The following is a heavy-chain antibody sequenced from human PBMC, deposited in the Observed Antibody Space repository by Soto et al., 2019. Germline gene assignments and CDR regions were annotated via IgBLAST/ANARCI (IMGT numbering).Heavy chain of an antibody. CDR2: IWYDGSNK. D-gene: IGHD3-10*01. CDR1: GFTFSSYG. V-gene: IGHV3-33*01. J-gene: IGHJ4*02. CDR3: AREVTMVRGVIAY. Sequence: SGGSLRLSCAASGFTFSSYGMHWVRQAPGKGLEWVAVIWYDGSNKYYADSVKGRFTISRDNSKNTLYLQMNSLRAEDTAVYYCAREVTMVRGVIAYWGKGTLVTVSS.